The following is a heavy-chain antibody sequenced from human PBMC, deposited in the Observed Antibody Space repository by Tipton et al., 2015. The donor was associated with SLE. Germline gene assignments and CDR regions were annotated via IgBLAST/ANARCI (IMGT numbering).Heavy chain of an antibody. CDR2: IYYSGRT. CDR3: ARSAGYSSSWAHFDY. Sequence: TLSLTCTVSCASLSSPYWSWIRQPPGKGLEWIGYIYYSGRTNYNPPLKSRVTISVDTSKNQFSLKLSSVTAADTAVYYCARSAGYSSSWAHFDYWGQGTLLTVSS. J-gene: IGHJ4*02. D-gene: IGHD6-13*01. CDR1: CASLSSPY. V-gene: IGHV4-59*11.